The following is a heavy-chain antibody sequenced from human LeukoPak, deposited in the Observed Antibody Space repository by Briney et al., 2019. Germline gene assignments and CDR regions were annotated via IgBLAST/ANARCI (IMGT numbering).Heavy chain of an antibody. Sequence: GGSLRLSCAASGFTFSSYAMSWVREAPGKGLEWVSAISGSGGSTYYADSVKGRFTTSRDNSKNTLYLQMNSLRAEDTAVYYCAKPSVSGSPRYWGQGTLVTVSS. V-gene: IGHV3-23*01. J-gene: IGHJ4*02. CDR2: ISGSGGST. D-gene: IGHD1-26*01. CDR1: GFTFSSYA. CDR3: AKPSVSGSPRY.